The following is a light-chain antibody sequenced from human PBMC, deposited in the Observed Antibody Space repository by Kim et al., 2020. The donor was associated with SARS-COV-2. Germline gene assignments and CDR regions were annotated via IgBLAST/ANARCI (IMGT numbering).Light chain of an antibody. V-gene: IGKV1-39*01. J-gene: IGKJ3*01. CDR3: QRGYSTPFT. CDR1: QSISSY. Sequence: DIQMTQSPSSLSASVGDRVTITCRASQSISSYLNWYQQKPGKAPKLLIYAASSLQSGVPSRFSGSGSGTDFTLTISSLQPEDFATYYWQRGYSTPFTFGPRTKVDI. CDR2: AAS.